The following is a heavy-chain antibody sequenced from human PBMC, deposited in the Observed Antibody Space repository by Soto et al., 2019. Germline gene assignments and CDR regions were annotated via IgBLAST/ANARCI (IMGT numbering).Heavy chain of an antibody. J-gene: IGHJ4*02. D-gene: IGHD6-13*01. CDR2: ISGSGGST. CDR1: EFTFSTYA. Sequence: GGSLRLSCAASEFTFSTYAMSWVRQAPGKGLEWVSAISGSGGSTYYADSVKGRFTISRDTSKNTLYLQMNSLRAEDTALYYCAKSYSSNWYDYFDYWGQGTMVTVSS. V-gene: IGHV3-23*01. CDR3: AKSYSSNWYDYFDY.